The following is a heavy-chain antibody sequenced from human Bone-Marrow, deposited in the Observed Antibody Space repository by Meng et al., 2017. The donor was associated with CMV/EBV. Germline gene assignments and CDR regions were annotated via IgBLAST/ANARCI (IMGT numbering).Heavy chain of an antibody. CDR3: AAGYTSAWTPPGY. CDR1: GFTFNDYY. D-gene: IGHD6-19*01. V-gene: IGHV3-11*01. J-gene: IGHJ4*02. CDR2: IRSSGNII. Sequence: GGSLRLSCVASGFTFNDYYMSWIRQAPGKGLEWTSYIRSSGNIIYYADSVKGRFTISRDNAKNSLDLQMNNLRAEDTAVYYCAAGYTSAWTPPGYWGQGTRVTVSS.